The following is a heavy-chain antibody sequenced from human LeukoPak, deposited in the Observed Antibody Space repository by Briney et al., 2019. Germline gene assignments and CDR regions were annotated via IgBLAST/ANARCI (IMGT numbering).Heavy chain of an antibody. CDR3: ARDPGSSSTNWYFDL. CDR2: ISSGASYI. D-gene: IGHD6-13*01. Sequence: PGGSLRLSCAASGLSLTSYSMNWVRQTPGKGLEWVSSISSGASYIYYADSVKGRFTISKDNAENSLYLHMNSLRAEDTAVYYCARDPGSSSTNWYFDLWGRGTLVTVSS. CDR1: GLSLTSYS. V-gene: IGHV3-21*01. J-gene: IGHJ2*01.